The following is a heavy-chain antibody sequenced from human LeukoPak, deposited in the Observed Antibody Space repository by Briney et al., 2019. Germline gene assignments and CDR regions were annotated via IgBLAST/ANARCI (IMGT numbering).Heavy chain of an antibody. CDR2: IYYSGST. Sequence: SETLSLTCTVSGGSISSSSYYWGWIRQPPGKGLEWIGSIYYSGSTYYNPSLKSRVTISVDTSKNQFSLKLSSVTAADTAVYYCARDRGYSSGWYYWGQGTLVTVSS. D-gene: IGHD6-19*01. J-gene: IGHJ4*02. CDR3: ARDRGYSSGWYY. CDR1: GGSISSSSYY. V-gene: IGHV4-39*02.